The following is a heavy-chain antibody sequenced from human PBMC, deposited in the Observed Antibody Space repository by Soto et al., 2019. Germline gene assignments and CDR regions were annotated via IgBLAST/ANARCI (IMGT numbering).Heavy chain of an antibody. D-gene: IGHD2-21*02. Sequence: QVQLVQSGAEVKKPGASVKVSCKASGYTFASYGISWVRQAPGQGLEWMGWISAYNGNTNYAQKLQGRVTMTTDTSTSTAYMELRSLTSDDTAVYYCARLSMGFLLTGGDCLDYWGQGTLVTVSS. J-gene: IGHJ4*02. V-gene: IGHV1-18*04. CDR3: ARLSMGFLLTGGDCLDY. CDR1: GYTFASYG. CDR2: ISAYNGNT.